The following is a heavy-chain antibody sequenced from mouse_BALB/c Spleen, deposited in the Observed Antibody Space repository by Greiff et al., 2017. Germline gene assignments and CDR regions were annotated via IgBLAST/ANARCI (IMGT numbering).Heavy chain of an antibody. CDR2: IYPGNVNT. J-gene: IGHJ1*01. V-gene: IGHV1S56*01. D-gene: IGHD2-4*01. CDR3: ARPMITGWYFDV. Sequence: QVQLQQSGPELVKPGASVRISCKASGYTFTSYYIHWVKQRPGQGLEWIGWIYPGNVNTKYNEKFKGKATLTADKSSSTAYMQLSSLTSEDSAVYFCARPMITGWYFDVWGAGTTVTVSS. CDR1: GYTFTSYY.